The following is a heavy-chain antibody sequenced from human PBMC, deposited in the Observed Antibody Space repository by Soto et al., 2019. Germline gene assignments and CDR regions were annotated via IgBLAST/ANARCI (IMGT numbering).Heavy chain of an antibody. D-gene: IGHD3-9*01. CDR2: IYYSGST. CDR3: ARMRNILTGYPGRFDY. J-gene: IGHJ4*02. CDR1: GGSISSHNYY. V-gene: IGHV4-39*07. Sequence: PSETLSLTCTVSGGSISSHNYYWDWIRQPPGKGLEWIGSIYYSGSTYYNPSLKSRVTISVDTSKNQFSLKLSSLTAADTAVYYCARMRNILTGYPGRFDYWGQGTLVTAPQ.